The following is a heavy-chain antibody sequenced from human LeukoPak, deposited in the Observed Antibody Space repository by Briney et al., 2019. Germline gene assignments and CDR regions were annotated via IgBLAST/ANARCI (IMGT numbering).Heavy chain of an antibody. V-gene: IGHV3-30*18. D-gene: IGHD3-10*01. CDR3: AKDVIHDY. Sequence: GGSLRLSCAASGLTFSIYGMHWVRQAPGKGLEWVAVISYDGSNKYYADSVKGRFTISRDNSKNTLYLQMNSLRAEDTAVYYCAKDVIHDYWGQGPLVTVSS. J-gene: IGHJ4*02. CDR1: GLTFSIYG. CDR2: ISYDGSNK.